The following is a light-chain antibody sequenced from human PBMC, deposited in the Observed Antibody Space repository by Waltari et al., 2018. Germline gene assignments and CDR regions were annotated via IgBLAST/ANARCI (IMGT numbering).Light chain of an antibody. V-gene: IGKV3-20*01. CDR3: QHYVSVPAT. J-gene: IGKJ1*01. CDR2: NGF. Sequence: IVLTQSPGTLSMSPGEGVTLSCRASQSLNRALAWYQQKPGQAPRLLICNGFNGATDTPDRVSGSGCGTEFSLTISRLEPEDFAVYYCQHYVSVPATFGQGTRVEIK. CDR1: QSLNRA.